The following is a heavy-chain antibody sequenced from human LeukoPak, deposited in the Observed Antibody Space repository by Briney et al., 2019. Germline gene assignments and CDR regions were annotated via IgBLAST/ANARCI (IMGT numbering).Heavy chain of an antibody. J-gene: IGHJ4*02. Sequence: GGSLRLSCAASGFTVNSNYMSWVRQAPGKGLEWVSTIYSGGSTYYTGSLKDRFTISRDNSKNTVYLQMNSLRAEDTAVYYCARGGYDSSGYYYYFDFWGQGTLVTVSS. V-gene: IGHV3-53*01. D-gene: IGHD3-22*01. CDR1: GFTVNSNY. CDR2: IYSGGST. CDR3: ARGGYDSSGYYYYFDF.